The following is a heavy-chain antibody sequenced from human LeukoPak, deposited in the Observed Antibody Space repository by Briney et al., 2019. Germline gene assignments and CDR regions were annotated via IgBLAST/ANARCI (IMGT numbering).Heavy chain of an antibody. CDR3: ARGRSSVYTYYYYYYGMDV. D-gene: IGHD5/OR15-5a*01. V-gene: IGHV4-31*03. CDR1: GGSISSDGYY. CDR2: ISYSGTT. Sequence: SETLSLTCTVSGGSISSDGYYWSWIRQHAGKGLEWIGYISYSGTTYYNPSLESRVTISVDTSKNQFSLKLSSVTAADTAVYYCARGRSSVYTYYYYYYGMDVWGQGTTVTVSS. J-gene: IGHJ6*02.